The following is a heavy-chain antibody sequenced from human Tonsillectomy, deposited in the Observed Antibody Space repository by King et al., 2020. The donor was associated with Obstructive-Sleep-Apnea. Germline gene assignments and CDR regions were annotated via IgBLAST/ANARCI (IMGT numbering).Heavy chain of an antibody. CDR1: EFKVSTNY. V-gene: IGHV3-53*04. D-gene: IGHD5-12*01. Sequence: VQLVESGGGLVQPGGSLRLACAASEFKVSTNYMAWVRQAPGKGLEWVSSIHSDGGTYYANSVRGRFTISTHNSNNTLFLQMDSLRPEDTAVYYCAREGYSGYDGFDYWGQGTQVTDSS. CDR2: IHSDGGT. CDR3: AREGYSGYDGFDY. J-gene: IGHJ4*02.